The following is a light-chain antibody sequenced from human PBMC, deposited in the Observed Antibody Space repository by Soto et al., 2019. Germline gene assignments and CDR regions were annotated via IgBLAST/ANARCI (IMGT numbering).Light chain of an antibody. CDR1: TSDIGNYKY. J-gene: IGLJ3*02. CDR2: EVN. Sequence: QSALTQPPSASGSPGQSVTISCSGTTSDIGNYKYVSWYQQHPGKGPKVVIYEVNKRPSGVPDRFSGSKSGSTASLTLSGLQAEDEADYYCSSYAGTSWVFGGGTKLTVL. V-gene: IGLV2-8*01. CDR3: SSYAGTSWV.